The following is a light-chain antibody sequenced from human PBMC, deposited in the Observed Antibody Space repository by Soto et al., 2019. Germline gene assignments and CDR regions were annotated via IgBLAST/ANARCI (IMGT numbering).Light chain of an antibody. V-gene: IGKV3-20*01. Sequence: ALTQFPGTLSSSPGERATLSCRASQSVSSSYLAWYQQKPGQAPRLLIYGASSRATGIPDRFSGSGSGTDFTLTINSLEPEDFAVYFCQQYGDSPWTFGQGTKVDI. CDR1: QSVSSSY. CDR3: QQYGDSPWT. CDR2: GAS. J-gene: IGKJ1*01.